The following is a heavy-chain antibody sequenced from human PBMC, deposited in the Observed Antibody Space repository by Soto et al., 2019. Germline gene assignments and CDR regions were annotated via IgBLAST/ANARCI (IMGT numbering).Heavy chain of an antibody. J-gene: IGHJ4*01. CDR1: GGSISSYY. V-gene: IGHV4-59*08. CDR2: IYYSGST. D-gene: IGHD3-16*01. Sequence: SETLSLTSPVSGGSISSYYWSWIRQPPGKGLEWIGYIYYSGSTNYNPSLKSRVTISVDTSKNQFSLHLSSVTAADTAGYFCAKYYDRRVSFDYGAQEPWVTVPS. CDR3: AKYYDRRVSFDY.